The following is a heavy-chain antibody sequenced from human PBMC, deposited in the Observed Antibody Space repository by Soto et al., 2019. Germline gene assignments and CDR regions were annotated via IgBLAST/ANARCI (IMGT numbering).Heavy chain of an antibody. CDR2: MNPKSGNT. J-gene: IGHJ4*02. D-gene: IGHD3-16*01. CDR3: ARVWGSIDY. V-gene: IGHV1-8*01. Sequence: QVQLVQSGAEVKKPGASVKVSCKASGYTFSNYDINWVRQATGQGLEWMGWMNPKSGNTGFAQQFQGRVTMTRNTAISTAYMELSSLRSEDTAVYYCARVWGSIDYWGQGTLVPVSS. CDR1: GYTFSNYD.